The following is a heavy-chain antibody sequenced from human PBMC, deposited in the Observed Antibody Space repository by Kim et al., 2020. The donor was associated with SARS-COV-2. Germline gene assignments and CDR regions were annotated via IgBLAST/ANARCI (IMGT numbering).Heavy chain of an antibody. V-gene: IGHV3-15*01. D-gene: IGHD3-3*01. CDR3: TTCTHYDFWSGYYRYYYYGMDV. J-gene: IGHJ6*02. CDR2: IKSKTDGGTT. Sequence: GGSLRLSCAASGFTFSNAWMSWVRQAPGKGLEWVGRIKSKTDGGTTDYAAPVKGRFTISRDDSKNTLYLQMNSLKTGDTAVYYCTTCTHYDFWSGYYRYYYYGMDVWGQGTTVTVSS. CDR1: GFTFSNAW.